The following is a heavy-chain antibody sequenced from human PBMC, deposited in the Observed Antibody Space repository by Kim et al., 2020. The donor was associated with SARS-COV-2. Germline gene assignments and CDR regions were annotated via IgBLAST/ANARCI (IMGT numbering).Heavy chain of an antibody. V-gene: IGHV1-2*02. CDR1: GYTFTGYY. CDR3: SRVTYYYDSSGHRGGMDV. J-gene: IGHJ6*02. D-gene: IGHD3-22*01. CDR2: INPNSGGT. Sequence: ASVKVSCKASGYTFTGYYMHWVRQAPGQGLDWMGWINPNSGGTNYARKFQGRVTMTRDTSISTAYMELSRLRSDDTAVNYCSRVTYYYDSSGHRGGMDVWGQGTTVTVSS.